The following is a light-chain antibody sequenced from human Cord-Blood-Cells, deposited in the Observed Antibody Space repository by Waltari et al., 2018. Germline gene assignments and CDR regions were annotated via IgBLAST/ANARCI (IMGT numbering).Light chain of an antibody. CDR2: GKN. CDR3: NSRDSSGNLYVV. CDR1: SLSSYY. J-gene: IGLJ2*01. Sequence: SSELTQDPAVSVALGQTVRITCQGDSLSSYYATWYQQKPGQAPVLVIYGKNNRPSGIPDRFSGSSSGNTASLTITGAQAEDEADYYCNSRDSSGNLYVVFGGGTKLTVL. V-gene: IGLV3-19*01.